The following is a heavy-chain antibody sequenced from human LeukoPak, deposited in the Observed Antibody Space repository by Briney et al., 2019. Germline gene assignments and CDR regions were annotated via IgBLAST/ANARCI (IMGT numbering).Heavy chain of an antibody. CDR3: AKGLRGIYDY. D-gene: IGHD1-26*01. V-gene: IGHV3-23*01. CDR1: GFTFNSYA. J-gene: IGHJ4*02. Sequence: GGSLRLSCAASGFTFNSYAMTWVRQAPEKGLEWVSSISDSGVNTYYADSVKGRFTISRGNSKNTLYLQMNSLRAEDTAVYYCAKGLRGIYDYWGQGTLVTVSS. CDR2: ISDSGVNT.